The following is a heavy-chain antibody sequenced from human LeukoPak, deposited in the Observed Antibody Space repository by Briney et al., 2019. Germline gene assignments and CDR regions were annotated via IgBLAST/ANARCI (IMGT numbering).Heavy chain of an antibody. CDR1: GFTFSSYE. J-gene: IGHJ3*01. CDR3: ARDLDCSSSSCTTTVTSDAFDV. V-gene: IGHV3-48*03. CDR2: ISSSGSTI. D-gene: IGHD2-2*01. Sequence: PGGSLRLSCAASGFTFSSYEMNWVRQAPGKGLEWVSYISSSGSTIYYADSVKGRFTISRDNAKNSLYLQMNSLRAEDTAVYYCARDLDCSSSSCTTTVTSDAFDVWGQGTMVTVSS.